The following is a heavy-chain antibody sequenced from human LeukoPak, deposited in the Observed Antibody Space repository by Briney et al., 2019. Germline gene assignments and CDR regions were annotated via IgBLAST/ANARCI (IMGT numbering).Heavy chain of an antibody. CDR3: ARNMVRGVYFDY. V-gene: IGHV4-39*06. J-gene: IGHJ4*02. CDR1: GASISSSSYS. CDR2: IYYSGST. Sequence: PSETLSLTCTVSGASISSSSYSWGWIRQPPGKGLEWIGSIYYSGSTYYNPSLKSRVTISVDTSKNQFALKLSSVTAADTAVYYCARNMVRGVYFDYWGQGTLVTVSS. D-gene: IGHD3-10*01.